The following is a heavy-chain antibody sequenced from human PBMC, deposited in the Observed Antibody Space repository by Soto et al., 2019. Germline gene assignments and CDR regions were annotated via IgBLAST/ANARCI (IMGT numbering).Heavy chain of an antibody. V-gene: IGHV3-21*01. CDR3: ARDLVVALATITLDY. J-gene: IGHJ4*02. CDR1: GFTFSTYS. D-gene: IGHD2-15*01. Sequence: GGSLRLSCAASGFTFSTYSMNWVRQAPGKGLEWVADITTSSSFRFYEDSVKGRFTISRDDTKNSLYLQMNSLRAEDMGVYYCARDLVVALATITLDYWGQGTLVTVYS. CDR2: ITTSSSFR.